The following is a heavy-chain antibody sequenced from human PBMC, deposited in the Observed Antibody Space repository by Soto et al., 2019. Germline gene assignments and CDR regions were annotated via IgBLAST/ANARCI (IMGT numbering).Heavy chain of an antibody. Sequence: SETLSLPRTVSGGSLSSYYLRWIRQPAGKGLEWIGRIYTSGSTNYNPSLKSRVPIAVDTSKNRFSLKLSSVTGADTAVYYCARDLHEFWSGYYYYHYGMDVWGQGTTVTVSS. CDR1: GGSLSSYY. D-gene: IGHD3-3*01. J-gene: IGHJ6*02. V-gene: IGHV4-4*07. CDR2: IYTSGST. CDR3: ARDLHEFWSGYYYYHYGMDV.